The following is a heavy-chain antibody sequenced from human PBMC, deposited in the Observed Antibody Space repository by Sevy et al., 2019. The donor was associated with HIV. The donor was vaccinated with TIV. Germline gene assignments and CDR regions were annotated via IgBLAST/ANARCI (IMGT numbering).Heavy chain of an antibody. CDR3: ASQLGIGAFDI. D-gene: IGHD7-27*01. V-gene: IGHV3-53*01. CDR1: GLSVSRNY. Sequence: PWGSLRLSCAASGLSVSRNYLSWVRQAPGKGLEWVSVIYAGGSTYYADSVKGRFTVSRDKAKNTLYYQMNSLRAEDTAVYYCASQLGIGAFDIWGQGTMVTVSS. CDR2: IYAGGST. J-gene: IGHJ3*02.